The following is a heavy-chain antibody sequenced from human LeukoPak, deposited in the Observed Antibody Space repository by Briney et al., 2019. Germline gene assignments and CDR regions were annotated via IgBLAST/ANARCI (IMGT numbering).Heavy chain of an antibody. V-gene: IGHV4-61*02. J-gene: IGHJ3*02. D-gene: IGHD3-3*01. CDR1: GGSISSGSYY. CDR2: IYTSGST. Sequence: SQTLSLTCTVSGGSISSGSYYWSWIRQPAGKGLEWIGRIYTSGSTNYNPSLKSRVTISVDTSKNQFSLKLSSVTAADTAVYYCARGGRYDFWSGYSTGAFDIWGQGTMVTVSS. CDR3: ARGGRYDFWSGYSTGAFDI.